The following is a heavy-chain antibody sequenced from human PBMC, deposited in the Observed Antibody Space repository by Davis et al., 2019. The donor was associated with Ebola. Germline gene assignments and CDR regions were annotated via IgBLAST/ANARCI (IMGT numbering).Heavy chain of an antibody. CDR3: AKAPLSTGGVFFDY. D-gene: IGHD1-14*01. CDR1: GFTSSSYA. Sequence: GGSLRLSCAASGFTSSSYAMSWVRQAPGKGLEWVSVISGSGGSPYYAESVKGGFTISRDTSKNTLYLQMNSLRAGDTAVYHCAKAPLSTGGVFFDYWGQGTLVTVSS. V-gene: IGHV3-23*01. J-gene: IGHJ4*02. CDR2: ISGSGGSP.